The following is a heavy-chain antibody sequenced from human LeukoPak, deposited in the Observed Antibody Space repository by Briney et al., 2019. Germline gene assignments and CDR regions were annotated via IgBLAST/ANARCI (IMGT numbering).Heavy chain of an antibody. CDR1: GGSISPNY. Sequence: SQTLSLTCSVSGGSISPNYWTWIRQPPGKGLEWIGFIYYTGRTNYNPSLKSRLTIPIDTSKSQFSLKMSSLTAADTAVYYCARLPDYDSSGYPDTFDIWGQGTMVTVSS. CDR2: IYYTGRT. D-gene: IGHD3-22*01. J-gene: IGHJ3*02. V-gene: IGHV4-59*01. CDR3: ARLPDYDSSGYPDTFDI.